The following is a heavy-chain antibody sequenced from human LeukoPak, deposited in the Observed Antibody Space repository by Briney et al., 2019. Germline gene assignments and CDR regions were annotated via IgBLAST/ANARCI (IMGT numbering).Heavy chain of an antibody. CDR2: ISGGGGST. CDR3: ARAQTYGDYRLLLDY. CDR1: GFTFSSSA. D-gene: IGHD4-17*01. Sequence: GGSLRLSCAASGFTFSSSAMSWVRQAPGKGLEWLSTISGGGGSTYYADSVKGRFTISRDNSKNTLYLHMKSLRAEDTAVYYCARAQTYGDYRLLLDYWGQGTLVTVSS. V-gene: IGHV3-23*01. J-gene: IGHJ4*02.